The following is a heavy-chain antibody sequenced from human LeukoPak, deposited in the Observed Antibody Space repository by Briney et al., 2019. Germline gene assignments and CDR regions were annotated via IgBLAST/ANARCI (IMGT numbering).Heavy chain of an antibody. D-gene: IGHD3-3*01. J-gene: IGHJ6*03. CDR1: GGSISSHY. CDR3: ASARYYDFWSGYYSGYYYYYMDV. CDR2: IYYSGST. Sequence: SETLSLTCTVSGGSISSHYWSWIRQPPGKGLEWIGYIYYSGSTNYNPPLKSRVTISVDTSKNQFSLKLSSVTAADTAVYYCASARYYDFWSGYYSGYYYYYMDVWGKGTTVTVSS. V-gene: IGHV4-59*11.